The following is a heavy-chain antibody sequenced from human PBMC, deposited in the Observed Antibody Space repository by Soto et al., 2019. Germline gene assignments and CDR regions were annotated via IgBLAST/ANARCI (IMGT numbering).Heavy chain of an antibody. V-gene: IGHV4-31*03. CDR3: ARGNFGYDY. CDR2: IYHSGNT. CDR1: GGPITSGDYY. D-gene: IGHD4-4*01. Sequence: QVQLQESGPGLVKPSQTLSLTCTVSGGPITSGDYYWSWIRQHPGKGLEWLGHIYHSGNTYYSPSLQIRISMSVDTSTNQFSLNLSSVTAADTAVYYCARGNFGYDYWGQGAQVTVSS. J-gene: IGHJ4*02.